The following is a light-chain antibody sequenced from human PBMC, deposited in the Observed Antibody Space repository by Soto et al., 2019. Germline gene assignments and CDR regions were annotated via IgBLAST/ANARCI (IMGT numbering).Light chain of an antibody. CDR1: SSDVGGYNY. CDR2: EVS. J-gene: IGLJ2*01. Sequence: QSALTQPASVSGSPGQSITISCPGTSSDVGGYNYVSWYQQHPGKAPKLMIYEVSNRPSGVSNRFSGSKSGNTASLTISGLQDEDEADYYCSSYTSSSTVVFGGGTKLTVL. CDR3: SSYTSSSTVV. V-gene: IGLV2-14*01.